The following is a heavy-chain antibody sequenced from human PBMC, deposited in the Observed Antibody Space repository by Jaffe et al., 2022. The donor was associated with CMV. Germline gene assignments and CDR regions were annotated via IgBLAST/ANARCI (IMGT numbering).Heavy chain of an antibody. CDR1: GFTFSAYW. Sequence: EVQVEESGGGLVQPGGSLRLSCAASGFTFSAYWMHWVRQAPGKGLEWVSRINTDGSITSYADSVKGRFIISRDNAKNTLSLQMNSLRVEDTAVYYCATQFTFGYWGQGTLVTVSS. J-gene: IGHJ4*02. CDR3: ATQFTFGY. V-gene: IGHV3-74*01. CDR2: INTDGSIT.